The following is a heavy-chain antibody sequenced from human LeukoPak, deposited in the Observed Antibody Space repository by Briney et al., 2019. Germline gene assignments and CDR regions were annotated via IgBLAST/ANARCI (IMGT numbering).Heavy chain of an antibody. CDR2: INHSGST. CDR1: GGSFSGYY. Sequence: SETLSLTCAVYGGSFSGYYWSWIRQPPGKGLEWIGEINHSGSTNYNPSLKSRVTISVDTSKNQFSLKLSSVTAADTAVYYCARDSSSWHTDIDYWGQGTLVTVSS. J-gene: IGHJ4*02. CDR3: ARDSSSWHTDIDY. V-gene: IGHV4-34*01. D-gene: IGHD6-13*01.